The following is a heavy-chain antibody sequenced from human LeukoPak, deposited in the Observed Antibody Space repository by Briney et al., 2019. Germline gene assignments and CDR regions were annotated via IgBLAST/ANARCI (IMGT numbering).Heavy chain of an antibody. CDR1: GFTFSSYA. V-gene: IGHV3-23*01. CDR2: TSGSGGST. CDR3: AKDGGSTVVVTEYYFDY. Sequence: GGSLRLSCAASGFTFSSYAMSWVRQAPGKGLEWASATSGSGGSTYYADSVKGRFTISRDNSKNTLYLQMNSLRAEDTAVYYCAKDGGSTVVVTEYYFDYWGQGTLVTVSS. D-gene: IGHD3-22*01. J-gene: IGHJ4*02.